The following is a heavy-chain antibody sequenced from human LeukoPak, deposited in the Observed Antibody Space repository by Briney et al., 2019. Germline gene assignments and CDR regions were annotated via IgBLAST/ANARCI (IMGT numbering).Heavy chain of an antibody. CDR3: ARAPLSNYYGDYSFDY. Sequence: GASVKVFCKASGYTFTDYFLHWVRQAPGQGLEWMGRINPNSGGTDSAQRFQGRITMTTDTSITTAYMDLSRLRSDDTAVCYCARAPLSNYYGDYSFDYWGQRGLVTVFS. J-gene: IGHJ4*02. V-gene: IGHV1-2*06. D-gene: IGHD4-17*01. CDR1: GYTFTDYF. CDR2: INPNSGGT.